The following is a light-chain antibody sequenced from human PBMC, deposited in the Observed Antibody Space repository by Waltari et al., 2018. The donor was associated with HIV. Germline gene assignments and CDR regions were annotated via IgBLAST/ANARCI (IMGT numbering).Light chain of an antibody. V-gene: IGKV1-5*03. J-gene: IGKJ3*01. Sequence: DIQMTQSPSTLSASVGDRVIITCRASQSINAWLAWYQQIPGKAPRLLIYKASNLQSGVPSRFSGSGSGTEFTLTISSLKPDDFATYYCQQYNNFPATFGPGTKVDIK. CDR3: QQYNNFPAT. CDR2: KAS. CDR1: QSINAW.